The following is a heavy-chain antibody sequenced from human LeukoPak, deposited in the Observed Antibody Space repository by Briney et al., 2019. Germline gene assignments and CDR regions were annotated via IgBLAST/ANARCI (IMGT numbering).Heavy chain of an antibody. D-gene: IGHD6-13*01. CDR2: IYYSGST. CDR1: GGSISSSSYY. Sequence: PSETLSLTCTVSGGSISSSSYYWGWIRQPPGKGLEWIGSIYYSGSTCYNPSLKSRVTISVDTSKNQFSLTLSSVTAADTAVYYCARLAAAGPIHDFDYWGQGTLVTVSS. J-gene: IGHJ4*02. V-gene: IGHV4-39*01. CDR3: ARLAAAGPIHDFDY.